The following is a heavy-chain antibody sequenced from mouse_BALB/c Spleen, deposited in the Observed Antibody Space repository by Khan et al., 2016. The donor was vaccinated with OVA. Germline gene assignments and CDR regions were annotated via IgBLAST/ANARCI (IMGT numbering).Heavy chain of an antibody. J-gene: IGHJ3*01. D-gene: IGHD2-10*02. Sequence: EVELVESGGGLVKPGGSLKLSCAASGFTFSNYAMSWVRQTPEKRLEWVASISSGGSTYYPDSVKGRFTISRDNARNILYLQMSSLRSEETAMYYCAREYWFTYWGQGTLVTVSA. CDR1: GFTFSNYA. V-gene: IGHV5-6-5*01. CDR3: AREYWFTY. CDR2: ISSGGST.